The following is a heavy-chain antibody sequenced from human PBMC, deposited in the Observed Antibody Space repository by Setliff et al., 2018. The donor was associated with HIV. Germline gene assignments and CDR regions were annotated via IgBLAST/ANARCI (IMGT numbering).Heavy chain of an antibody. CDR3: ARGYSIALGWFDP. J-gene: IGHJ5*02. CDR1: GFTFTSYA. V-gene: IGHV1-3*01. CDR2: INAGNGNT. Sequence: ASVRLSCAASGFTFTSYAMHWVRQAPGQRLEWMGWINAGNGNTKYSPKFQGRVTITRDTSASTAYMELSSLRSEDTAVYYCARGYSIALGWFDPWGQGTLVTVSS. D-gene: IGHD6-13*01.